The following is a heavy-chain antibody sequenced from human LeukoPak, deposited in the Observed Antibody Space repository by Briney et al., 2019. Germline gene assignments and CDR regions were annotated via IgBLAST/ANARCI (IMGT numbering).Heavy chain of an antibody. CDR1: GFTFSSHW. CDR2: ISTDGSRP. CDR3: VRDGQGSTPLDY. D-gene: IGHD2-15*01. J-gene: IGHJ4*02. V-gene: IGHV3-74*01. Sequence: PGGSLRLSCAASGFTFSSHWMHWVRQAPGKGLVWVSGISTDGSRPRYADSVNGRFTISRDNAKNTLYLQMNSLRAEDTAVHFCVRDGQGSTPLDYWGQGTLVTVSS.